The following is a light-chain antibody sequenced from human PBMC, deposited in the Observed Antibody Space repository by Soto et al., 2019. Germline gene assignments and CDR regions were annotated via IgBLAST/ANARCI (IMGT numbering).Light chain of an antibody. V-gene: IGLV2-8*01. J-gene: IGLJ1*01. CDR2: EVS. CDR1: SSDTGDYNY. CDR3: SSYAGSDNYV. Sequence: QSVLTQPPSASGSPGQSVTISGSGTSSDTGDYNYVSWYQQHPGKAPKLMIYEVSKRPSGVPDRFSGSKSGNTASLTVSGLQAEDEADYYCSSYAGSDNYVFGTGTKVTVL.